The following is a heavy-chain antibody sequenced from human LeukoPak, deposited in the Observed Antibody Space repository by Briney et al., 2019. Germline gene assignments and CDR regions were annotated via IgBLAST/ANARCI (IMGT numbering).Heavy chain of an antibody. J-gene: IGHJ4*02. CDR1: GFTVSSNH. V-gene: IGHV3-66*01. CDR2: IYSGGST. D-gene: IGHD3-10*01. Sequence: PGGSLRLSCAASGFTVSSNHMSWVRQAPGKGLEWVSVIYSGGSTSYADSVKGRFTISRDNSKNTLYLQMNSLRAEDTAVYYCARDLAYYGSGKQNYWGQGTLVTVSS. CDR3: ARDLAYYGSGKQNY.